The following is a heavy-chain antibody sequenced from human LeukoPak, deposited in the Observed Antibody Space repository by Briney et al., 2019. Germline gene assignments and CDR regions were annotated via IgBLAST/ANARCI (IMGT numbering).Heavy chain of an antibody. CDR3: ASPHRYYDVWSGYPPYDN. V-gene: IGHV1-69*06. CDR1: GGTFSNYA. J-gene: IGHJ4*02. Sequence: SVKVSCKAFGGTFSNYAIGWVRQAPGQGLEWLGVIFPVSGTTNYAQRFQGRVTITADTSTTTAYMELSSLRSDDTAVYFCASPHRYYDVWSGYPPYDNWGQGTLVTVSS. D-gene: IGHD3-3*01. CDR2: IFPVSGTT.